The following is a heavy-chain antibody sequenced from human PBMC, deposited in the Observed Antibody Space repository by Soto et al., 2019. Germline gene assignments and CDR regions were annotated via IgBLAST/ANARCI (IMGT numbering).Heavy chain of an antibody. CDR1: GFTFSSYD. D-gene: IGHD6-19*01. CDR2: IGTAGDT. CDR3: ARTYPGYSSGRVQLAYFDY. J-gene: IGHJ4*02. V-gene: IGHV3-13*01. Sequence: PGGSLRLSCAASGFTFSSYDMHWVRQATGKGLEWVSAIGTAGDTYYPGSVKGRFTISRENAKNSLYLQMNSLRAEDTAVYYCARTYPGYSSGRVQLAYFDYWGQGTLVTVSS.